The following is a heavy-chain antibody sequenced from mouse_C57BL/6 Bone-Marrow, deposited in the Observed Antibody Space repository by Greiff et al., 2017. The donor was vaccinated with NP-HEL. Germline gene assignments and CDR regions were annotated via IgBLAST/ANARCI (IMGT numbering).Heavy chain of an antibody. Sequence: EVKVVESGGGLVQSGRSLRLSCATSGFTFSDFYMEWVRQAPGKGLEWIAASRNKANDYTTEYSASVKGRFIVSRDTSQSILYLQMNALRAEDTAIYYCAKGGYSNLYAMDYWGQGTSVTVSS. CDR1: GFTFSDFY. V-gene: IGHV7-1*01. CDR3: AKGGYSNLYAMDY. CDR2: SRNKANDYTT. J-gene: IGHJ4*01. D-gene: IGHD2-5*01.